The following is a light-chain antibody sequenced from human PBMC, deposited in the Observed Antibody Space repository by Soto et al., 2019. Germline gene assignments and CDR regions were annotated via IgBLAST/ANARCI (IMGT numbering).Light chain of an antibody. CDR1: QSITTW. CDR2: DAS. J-gene: IGKJ1*01. V-gene: IGKV1-5*01. Sequence: DIQMTQSPSTLSAPVLDRVTITCRASQSITTWLAWYKQNPGKAPNLLIYDASTLEGGVPSRFSGSGSGTEFTLTISSLQPDDFATYYCQQYNSYWTFGQGTKVDIK. CDR3: QQYNSYWT.